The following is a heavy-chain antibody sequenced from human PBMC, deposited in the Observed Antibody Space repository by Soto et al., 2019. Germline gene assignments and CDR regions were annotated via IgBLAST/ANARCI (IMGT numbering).Heavy chain of an antibody. J-gene: IGHJ6*02. D-gene: IGHD3-22*01. CDR2: INPSGGST. CDR3: ARDRADGITVIVVVTPSTLSSYGMDV. CDR1: GYTFTSYY. V-gene: IGHV1-46*01. Sequence: ASVKVSCKASGYTFTSYYMHWVRQAPGQGLEWMGIINPSGGSTSYAQKFQGRVTMTRDTSTSTVYMELSSLRSEDTAVYYCARDRADGITVIVVVTPSTLSSYGMDVWGQGTTVTVSS.